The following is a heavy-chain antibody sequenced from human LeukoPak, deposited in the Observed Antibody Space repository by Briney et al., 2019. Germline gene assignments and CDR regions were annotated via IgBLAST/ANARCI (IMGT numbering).Heavy chain of an antibody. Sequence: GGSLRLSCAASGFSVSTNYMSWVRQAPGKGLEWVSYISGGSTTIYYADSVKGRFTISRDNAKNSLFLQMNSLRAEDTAVYYCARGGTGYFDYWGQGTLVTVSS. CDR1: GFSVSTNY. D-gene: IGHD1-1*01. J-gene: IGHJ4*02. V-gene: IGHV3-48*01. CDR3: ARGGTGYFDY. CDR2: ISGGSTTI.